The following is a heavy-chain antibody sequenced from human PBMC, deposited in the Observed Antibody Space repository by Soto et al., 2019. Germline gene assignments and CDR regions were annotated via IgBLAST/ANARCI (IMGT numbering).Heavy chain of an antibody. CDR2: IYWDDDK. J-gene: IGHJ4*02. Sequence: QITLNESGPTQVKPRQTLTLTCTFSGFSLTTSGVGVGWIRQSPGKAPEWLALIYWDDDKRYSPSLKSRLTITKDTSKNQVVLKMADLDPADTPTYYCAHRVLRTVFGLVTTTAIYFDFWGQGTPVAVSS. CDR1: GFSLTTSGVG. CDR3: AHRVLRTVFGLVTTTAIYFDF. V-gene: IGHV2-5*02. D-gene: IGHD3-3*01.